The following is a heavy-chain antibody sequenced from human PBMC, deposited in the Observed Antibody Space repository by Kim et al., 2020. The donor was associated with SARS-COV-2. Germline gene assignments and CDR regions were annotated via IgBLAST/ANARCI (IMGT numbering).Heavy chain of an antibody. CDR2: IYYNGRT. D-gene: IGHD5-12*01. V-gene: IGHV4-61*01. CDR1: GDSVSSGSYF. CDR3: ARVNWDTVAMSSYLDY. J-gene: IGHJ4*02. Sequence: SQTLSLTCTVSGDSVSSGSYFWSWIRQPPGKGLECIGYIYYNGRTTYNPSLKSRVTISIDMSKNQFSLKLSSVTAADTAVYHCARVNWDTVAMSSYLDYWGQGTLVTVSS.